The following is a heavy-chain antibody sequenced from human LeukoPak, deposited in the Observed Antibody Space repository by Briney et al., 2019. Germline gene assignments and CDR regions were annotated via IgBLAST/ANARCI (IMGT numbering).Heavy chain of an antibody. V-gene: IGHV1-2*02. Sequence: ASVKVSCKASGYTSTGYYMHWVRQAPGQGLEWMGWINPNSGGTNYAQKFQGRVTMTRNTSISTAYMELSSLRSEDTAVYYCARQEAPYYDFWSGYSNWFDPWGQGTLVTVSS. D-gene: IGHD3-3*01. CDR2: INPNSGGT. J-gene: IGHJ5*02. CDR3: ARQEAPYYDFWSGYSNWFDP. CDR1: GYTSTGYY.